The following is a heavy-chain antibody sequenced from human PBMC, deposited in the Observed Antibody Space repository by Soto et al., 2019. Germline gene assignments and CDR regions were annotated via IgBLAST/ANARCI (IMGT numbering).Heavy chain of an antibody. D-gene: IGHD5-12*01. J-gene: IGHJ4*02. Sequence: GSLRLSCAASGFTFSSYAMSWVRQAPGKGLEWVSAISGSGGSTYYADSVKGRFTISRDNSKNTLYLQMNSLRAEDTAVYYCAKALARWWLVDYWGQGTLVTVSS. V-gene: IGHV3-23*01. CDR1: GFTFSSYA. CDR3: AKALARWWLVDY. CDR2: ISGSGGST.